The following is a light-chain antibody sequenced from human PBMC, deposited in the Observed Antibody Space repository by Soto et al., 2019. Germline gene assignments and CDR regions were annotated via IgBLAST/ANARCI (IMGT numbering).Light chain of an antibody. J-gene: IGKJ4*01. CDR1: QDISIY. CDR2: GAS. CDR3: QQLRSFVLT. Sequence: IQLTQSPSSLSASIGDRVTITCRASQDISIYLAWYQQKSGAAPRLLIYGASTLQSGVPSRFSGSRSETDFTLTIRGLQPEDFATYYYQQLRSFVLTFGGGTKVEMK. V-gene: IGKV1-9*01.